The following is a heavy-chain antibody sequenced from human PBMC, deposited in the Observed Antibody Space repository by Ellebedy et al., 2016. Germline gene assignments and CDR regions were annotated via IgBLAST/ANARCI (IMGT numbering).Heavy chain of an antibody. V-gene: IGHV3-13*01. J-gene: IGHJ3*02. CDR3: AREGRDGHHAFDI. D-gene: IGHD5-24*01. CDR2: IDFAGDT. CDR1: GFTFNTYD. Sequence: GGSLRLSCAASGFTFNTYDMHWVRQARGKGLEWVSGIDFAGDTYYPGSVKGRFTISRENVKNSLYLQMNSLRVEDTAVYYCAREGRDGHHAFDIWGQGTMVTVSS.